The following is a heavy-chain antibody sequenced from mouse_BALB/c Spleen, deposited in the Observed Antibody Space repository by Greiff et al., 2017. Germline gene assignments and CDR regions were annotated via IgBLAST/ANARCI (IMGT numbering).Heavy chain of an antibody. CDR3: ARGRGQLPYYFDY. J-gene: IGHJ2*01. CDR2: ISSGGST. Sequence: EVMLVESGGGLVKPGGSLKLSCAASGFTFSSYAMSWVRQTPEKRLEWVASISSGGSTYYPDSVKGRFTISRDNARNILYLQMSSLRSEDTAMYYCARGRGQLPYYFDYWGQGTTLTVSS. V-gene: IGHV5-6-5*01. D-gene: IGHD2-1*01. CDR1: GFTFSSYA.